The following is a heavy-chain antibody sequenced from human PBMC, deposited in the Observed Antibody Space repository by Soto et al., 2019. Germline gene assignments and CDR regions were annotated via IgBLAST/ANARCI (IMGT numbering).Heavy chain of an antibody. CDR2: IYWDDDK. V-gene: IGHV2-5*02. J-gene: IGHJ4*02. Sequence: QITLKESGPTLVKPTRTLTLTCTFSGFSLSTSGVGVGWIRQPPGKALEWLALIYWDDDKRYSPSLKSRLTITNDTSKNQVVLTMTNMDPVDTATYYCAHSLIPNWGSRGAFDYWGQGTLVTVSS. CDR1: GFSLSTSGVG. D-gene: IGHD7-27*01. CDR3: AHSLIPNWGSRGAFDY.